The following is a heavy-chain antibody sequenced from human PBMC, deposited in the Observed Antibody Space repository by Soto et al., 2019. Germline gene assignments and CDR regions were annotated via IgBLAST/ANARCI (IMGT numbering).Heavy chain of an antibody. CDR1: GGSISSSGYY. D-gene: IGHD3-10*01. Sequence: SETLSLTCTVSGGSISSSGYYWGWIRQPPGKGLEWIGSIYYSENTYYNPSLKSRVTISVDTSKNHFSLTLSSVTAADTAVYYCARDGHLWFGELFTNTGGDFDYWGQGTLVTVSS. V-gene: IGHV4-39*02. CDR2: IYYSENT. CDR3: ARDGHLWFGELFTNTGGDFDY. J-gene: IGHJ4*02.